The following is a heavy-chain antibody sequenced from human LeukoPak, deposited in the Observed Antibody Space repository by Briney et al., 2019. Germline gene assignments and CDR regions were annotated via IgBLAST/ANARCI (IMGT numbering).Heavy chain of an antibody. CDR1: GFTFSSYA. D-gene: IGHD3-16*02. CDR3: AKVRLGELSFDY. J-gene: IGHJ4*02. Sequence: PGGSLRLSCAASGFTFSSYAMSWVRQAPGKGLEWVSAISGSGGSTYYADSVKGRFTISRDNSKNTLYLQMSSLRAEDTAVYYCAKVRLGELSFDYWGQGTLVTVSS. V-gene: IGHV3-23*01. CDR2: ISGSGGST.